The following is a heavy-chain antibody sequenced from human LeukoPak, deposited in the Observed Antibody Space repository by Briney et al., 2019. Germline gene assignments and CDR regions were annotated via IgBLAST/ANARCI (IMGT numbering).Heavy chain of an antibody. J-gene: IGHJ4*02. V-gene: IGHV3-23*01. Sequence: PGGSLRLSCAASGFTFSSYAMSWVRQAPGTGLEWVSGISSSGGGTYYAESVKGRFTISRDNSKNTLYLQMNSLRAEDTAVYYCAKDRWEGHSSYYFDYWGQGTLVTVSS. D-gene: IGHD1-26*01. CDR1: GFTFSSYA. CDR2: ISSSGGGT. CDR3: AKDRWEGHSSYYFDY.